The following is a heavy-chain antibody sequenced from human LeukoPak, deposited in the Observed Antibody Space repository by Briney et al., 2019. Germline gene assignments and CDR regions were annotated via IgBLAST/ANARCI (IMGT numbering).Heavy chain of an antibody. CDR3: AREGYYYDSSGYYYLDY. J-gene: IGHJ4*02. V-gene: IGHV3-30-3*01. CDR2: ISYDGSNK. Sequence: GGSLRLSCAASGFTFSSYAMHWVRQAPGKGLEWVAVISYDGSNKYYADSVKGRFTISRDNSKNTLYLQMNSLRAEDTAVYYCAREGYYYDSSGYYYLDYWGQGTLVTVSS. CDR1: GFTFSSYA. D-gene: IGHD3-22*01.